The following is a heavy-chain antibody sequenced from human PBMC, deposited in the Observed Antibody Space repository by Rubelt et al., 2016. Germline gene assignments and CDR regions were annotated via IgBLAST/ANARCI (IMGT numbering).Heavy chain of an antibody. V-gene: IGHV1-18*01. CDR3: ATTASLDWNYYHADRDDAFDI. CDR1: GYTFTSYG. D-gene: IGHD1-7*01. J-gene: IGHJ3*02. CDR2: ISAYNGNT. Sequence: QVQLVQSGAEVKKPGASVKVSCKASGYTFTSYGISWVRQAPGQGLEWMGWISAYNGNTNYAQHLQGRVTMTTDTSTSTAYMERRSLRSDDTAVDDCATTASLDWNYYHADRDDAFDIWGQGTMVTVSS.